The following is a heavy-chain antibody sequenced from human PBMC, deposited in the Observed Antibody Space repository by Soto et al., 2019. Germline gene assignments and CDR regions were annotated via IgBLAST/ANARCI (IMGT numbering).Heavy chain of an antibody. CDR2: ISDDGASI. CDR3: ARENSVQAWLHHFDH. Sequence: EVQLVESGGALVQPGGSLRLSCEASGFSFSSFAMNWVRQAPGRGREWVSYISDDGASIYYADSLKGRFTISRDNAKNSLSLQMNNLRAEDTAVYYCARENSVQAWLHHFDHWGLGTLVTVSS. CDR1: GFSFSSFA. J-gene: IGHJ4*02. D-gene: IGHD5-18*01. V-gene: IGHV3-48*03.